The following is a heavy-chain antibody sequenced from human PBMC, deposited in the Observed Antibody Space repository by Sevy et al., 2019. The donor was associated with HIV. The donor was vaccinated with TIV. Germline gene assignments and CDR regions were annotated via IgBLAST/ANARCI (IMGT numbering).Heavy chain of an antibody. Sequence: SKTLSLTCSVSGASVSSGSFFWTWIRQAPGKGLEWIGYIYYSGSTNYNPSLKSRVTFSVDTSKNQFSLKLRSVTAADTAVYYCARDQAESSSTGGLDSWGPGALVTVSS. V-gene: IGHV4-61*01. D-gene: IGHD6-6*01. J-gene: IGHJ4*02. CDR2: IYYSGST. CDR3: ARDQAESSSTGGLDS. CDR1: GASVSSGSFF.